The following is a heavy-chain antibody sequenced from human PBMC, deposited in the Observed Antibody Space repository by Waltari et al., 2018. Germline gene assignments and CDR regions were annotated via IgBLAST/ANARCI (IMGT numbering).Heavy chain of an antibody. J-gene: IGHJ6*02. V-gene: IGHV1-69*02. CDR1: GCTFSSYP. Sequence: QVQLVQSGAEVTQPGSSVKVSCKASGCTFSSYPISWVRQAPGQGLEWMGRIITILGIANDAQKLQGRVTRTADKSTSTAYMELSSLRSEDTAVYYGARVASGAGTPVGMEVWGQGTTVTVSS. CDR3: ARVASGAGTPVGMEV. CDR2: IITILGIA. D-gene: IGHD6-13*01.